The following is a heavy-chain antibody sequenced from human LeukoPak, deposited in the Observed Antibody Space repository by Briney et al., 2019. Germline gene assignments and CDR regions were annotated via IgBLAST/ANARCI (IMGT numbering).Heavy chain of an antibody. D-gene: IGHD3-16*02. CDR1: GFAFSSFG. CDR2: IYYSGST. V-gene: IGHV4-31*02. J-gene: IGHJ3*02. CDR3: ARVQSSLVAFDI. Sequence: LRLSCAASGFAFSSFGMHWVRQAPGKGLEWIGYIYYSGSTYYNPSLKSRVTISVDASKNQFSLKLSSVTAADTAVYYCARVQSSLVAFDIWGQGTMVTVSS.